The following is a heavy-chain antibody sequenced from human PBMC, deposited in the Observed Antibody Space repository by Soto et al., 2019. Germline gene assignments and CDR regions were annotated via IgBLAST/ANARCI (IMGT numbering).Heavy chain of an antibody. Sequence: GGSLRLSCAASGFTFSSYAMSWVRQAPGKGLEWVSGISGSGSSTYYADSVKGRFTISRDNSKKTLYLQMNSLRAEDTAVYYRAKDHFTLVRGVYDYWGQGTLVTVSS. CDR1: GFTFSSYA. CDR3: AKDHFTLVRGVYDY. J-gene: IGHJ4*02. D-gene: IGHD3-10*01. CDR2: ISGSGSST. V-gene: IGHV3-23*01.